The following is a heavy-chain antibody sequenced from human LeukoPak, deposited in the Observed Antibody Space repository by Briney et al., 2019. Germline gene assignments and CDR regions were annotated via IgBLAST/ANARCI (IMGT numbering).Heavy chain of an antibody. V-gene: IGHV4-4*07. CDR1: GGSIISYY. Sequence: SETLSLNCTVSGGSIISYYWSWVRQSAGKGLEWIGRIYPSGSTEYNTSLKSRVTMSVDMSKKQFSLKLTSVTAADTAVYYCARLKFYDSTGYTPGYYMDVWGKGTTVTVSS. CDR3: ARLKFYDSTGYTPGYYMDV. CDR2: IYPSGST. J-gene: IGHJ6*03. D-gene: IGHD3-22*01.